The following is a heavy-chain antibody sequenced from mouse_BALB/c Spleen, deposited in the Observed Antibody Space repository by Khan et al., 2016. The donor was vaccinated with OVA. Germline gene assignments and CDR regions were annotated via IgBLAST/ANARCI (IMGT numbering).Heavy chain of an antibody. J-gene: IGHJ2*01. D-gene: IGHD1-1*01. V-gene: IGHV1-18*01. Sequence: KDGPELVKPGASVKIPCKASGYTFTDYNMDWVKQSHGKSLEWIGDINPNNGGTIYNQKFKGKATLTVDKSSNTAYMELRSLTSEDTAVYYCARTGYGSLGYWGQGTTLTVSS. CDR3: ARTGYGSLGY. CDR2: INPNNGGT. CDR1: GYTFTDYN.